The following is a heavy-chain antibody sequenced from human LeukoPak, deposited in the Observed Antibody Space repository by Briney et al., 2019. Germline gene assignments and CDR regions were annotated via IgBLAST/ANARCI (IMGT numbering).Heavy chain of an antibody. J-gene: IGHJ4*02. CDR3: ARHEAGSSFDY. CDR1: AYTFTSYD. Sequence: ASVKVSCKASAYTFTSYDINWVRQATGQGLEWMGWMNPNSGSTGYAQKFQGRVTMTRNTSISTAYMDLSSLGSEDTAVYYCARHEAGSSFDYWGQGTLVTVSS. CDR2: MNPNSGST. V-gene: IGHV1-8*01.